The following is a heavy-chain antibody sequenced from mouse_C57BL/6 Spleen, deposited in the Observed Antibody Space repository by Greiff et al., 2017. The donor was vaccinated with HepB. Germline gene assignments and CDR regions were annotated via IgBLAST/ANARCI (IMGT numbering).Heavy chain of an antibody. Sequence: QVQLQQPGAELVKPGASVKLSCKASGYTFTSYWMQWVKQRPGQGLEWIGEIDPSDSYTNYNQKFKGKATLTVDTSSSTAYMQLSSLTSEDSAVYYCARAYHYYAMDYWGQGTSVTVSS. J-gene: IGHJ4*01. CDR3: ARAYHYYAMDY. V-gene: IGHV1-50*01. D-gene: IGHD2-10*01. CDR2: IDPSDSYT. CDR1: GYTFTSYW.